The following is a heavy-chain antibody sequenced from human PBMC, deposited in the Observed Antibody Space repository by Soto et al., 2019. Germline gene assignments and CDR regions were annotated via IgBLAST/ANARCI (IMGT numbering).Heavy chain of an antibody. CDR3: ARDKSDFRFLEWSYYFAY. V-gene: IGHV3-30-3*01. CDR1: GFTFSNYA. D-gene: IGHD3-3*01. J-gene: IGHJ4*02. Sequence: QVQLVESGGGVVQPGRSLRLSCAPSGFTFSNYAMHWVRQAPGKGLEWVAVISYDGSNKYYADSVKGRFTISRDNSKNTXHLQMNSLIAEDTAGYYCARDKSDFRFLEWSYYFAYGGQESPVTVSS. CDR2: ISYDGSNK.